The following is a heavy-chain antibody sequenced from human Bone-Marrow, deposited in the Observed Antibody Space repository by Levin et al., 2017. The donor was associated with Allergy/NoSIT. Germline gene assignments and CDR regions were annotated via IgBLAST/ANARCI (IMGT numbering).Heavy chain of an antibody. CDR2: TYYRSKWYY. Sequence: SQTLSLTCAISGDSVSSTSAAWHWIRQSPSRGLEWLGRTYYRSKWYYDYAVSVKSRITINPDTSKNQFSLQLNSVTPEDTAVYYCARGVQASGLNYWGQGTLVTVSS. V-gene: IGHV6-1*01. CDR3: ARGVQASGLNY. J-gene: IGHJ4*02. CDR1: GDSVSSTSAA. D-gene: IGHD6-13*01.